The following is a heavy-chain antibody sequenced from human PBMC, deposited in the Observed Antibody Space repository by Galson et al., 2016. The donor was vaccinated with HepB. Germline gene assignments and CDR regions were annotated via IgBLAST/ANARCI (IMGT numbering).Heavy chain of an antibody. CDR2: MQHSGSS. D-gene: IGHD2-2*01. V-gene: IGHV4-59*02. J-gene: IGHJ4*02. Sequence: SETLSLTCSVSGGSVSTDQWSWVRQPPGKRLEWIGYMQHSGSSNYNPSLRSRVTMSVNTSTNQFLLRLNSVTAADTALYYCARVGFCTDTACYEDFWGQGILVTVSS. CDR1: GGSVSTDQ. CDR3: ARVGFCTDTACYEDF.